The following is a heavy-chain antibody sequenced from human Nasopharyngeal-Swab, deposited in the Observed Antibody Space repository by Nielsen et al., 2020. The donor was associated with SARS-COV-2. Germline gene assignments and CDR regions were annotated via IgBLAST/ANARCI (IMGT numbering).Heavy chain of an antibody. V-gene: IGHV3-48*03. CDR1: GFTFSSNE. J-gene: IGHJ3*02. CDR2: ISSTGNTR. CDR3: AREAYYDFWSGSHNAFDI. D-gene: IGHD3-3*01. Sequence: GESPKISCTASGFTFSSNEMNWVRQAPGKGLEWLSYISSTGNTRYYADSVKGRFTISRDNAKNSLYLQMNSLGAEDTAVYYCAREAYYDFWSGSHNAFDIWGQGTMVTVSS.